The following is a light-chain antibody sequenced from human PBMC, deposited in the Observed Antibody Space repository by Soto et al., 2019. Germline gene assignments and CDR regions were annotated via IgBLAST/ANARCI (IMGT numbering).Light chain of an antibody. CDR3: QKYTNVPT. CDR2: AAS. Sequence: DIQMTQSPSSLSASVGDRVTITCRASQGISNYLAWYQQIPGKVPKLLISAASTLQSGVPSRFSGSGSGTDFTLTISSLQPEDDATYYCQKYTNVPTFGGGTKLEIK. J-gene: IGKJ4*01. CDR1: QGISNY. V-gene: IGKV1-27*01.